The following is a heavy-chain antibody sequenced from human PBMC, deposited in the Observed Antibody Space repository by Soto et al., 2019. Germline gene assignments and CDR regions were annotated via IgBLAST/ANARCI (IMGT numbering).Heavy chain of an antibody. CDR1: GFTFSSFA. V-gene: IGHV3-23*01. D-gene: IGHD2-15*01. Sequence: GGSLRLSCAASGFTFSSFAMSWVRQAPGKGLDWVSAISGSGGSTYSADSVKGRFTISRDNSKNTLYLQMNSLRAEDTAVYYCARGIADCKGSATDFWGQGSLVTVSS. CDR2: ISGSGGST. CDR3: ARGIADCKGSATDF. J-gene: IGHJ4*02.